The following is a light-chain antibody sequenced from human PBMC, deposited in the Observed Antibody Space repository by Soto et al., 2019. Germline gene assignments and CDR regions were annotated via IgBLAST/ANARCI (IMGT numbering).Light chain of an antibody. CDR1: SSNIGSNT. V-gene: IGLV1-44*01. Sequence: QSVLTQPPSASGTPGQRVTISCSGSSSNIGSNTVNWYQQLPGTAPKLLIYSNNQRPSGVPDRFSGSKSGTSAVRAISGLQSEDEAEYYCAAWEDSLNGYVFGTGTKLTVL. CDR3: AAWEDSLNGYV. CDR2: SNN. J-gene: IGLJ1*01.